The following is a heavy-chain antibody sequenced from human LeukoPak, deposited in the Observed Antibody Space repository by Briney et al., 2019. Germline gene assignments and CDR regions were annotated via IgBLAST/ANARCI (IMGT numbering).Heavy chain of an antibody. Sequence: PSETLPLTCAVYGGSFSHCYWSWIRQPPGKGLEWIGEINHSGSTNYNPSLKSRVTISVDTSKNQFSLKLSSVTAADTAVYYCASMPGDWQEQKYYFDYWGQGTLVTVSS. CDR3: ASMPGDWQEQKYYFDY. J-gene: IGHJ4*02. V-gene: IGHV4-34*01. CDR2: INHSGST. CDR1: GGSFSHCY. D-gene: IGHD2-21*02.